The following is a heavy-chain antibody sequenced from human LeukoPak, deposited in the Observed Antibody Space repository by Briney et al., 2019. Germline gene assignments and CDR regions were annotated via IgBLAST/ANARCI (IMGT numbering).Heavy chain of an antibody. Sequence: SETLSLTCAVYGGSFSGYYWSWIRQPPGKGLEWIGEINHSGSTYYNPSLKSRVTISVDTSKNQFSLKLSSVTAADTAVYYCASEYSSSYQRHWGQGTLVTVPS. D-gene: IGHD6-6*01. V-gene: IGHV4-34*01. J-gene: IGHJ4*02. CDR2: INHSGST. CDR3: ASEYSSSYQRH. CDR1: GGSFSGYY.